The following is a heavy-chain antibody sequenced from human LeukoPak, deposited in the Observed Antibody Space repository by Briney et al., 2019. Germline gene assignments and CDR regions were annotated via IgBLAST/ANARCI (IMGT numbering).Heavy chain of an antibody. CDR3: ARDGDSSSWYMYYGMDV. V-gene: IGHV1-8*01. J-gene: IGHJ6*02. D-gene: IGHD6-13*01. CDR1: GYTFTSYD. CDR2: MNPNSGNT. Sequence: ASVKVSCKASGYTFTSYDINWVRQATGQGLEWMGWMNPNSGNTGYAQKFQGRVTMTSNTSISTAYMELSSLRSEDTAVYYCARDGDSSSWYMYYGMDVWGQGTTVTVPS.